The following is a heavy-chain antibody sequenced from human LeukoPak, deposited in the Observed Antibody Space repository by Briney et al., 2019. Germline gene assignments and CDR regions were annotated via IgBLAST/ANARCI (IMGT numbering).Heavy chain of an antibody. D-gene: IGHD3-22*01. Sequence: PGGSLRLSCAASGFIFSNYAMHWVRQAPGKGLEWVAVIWYDGTKKYYADSVKGRFTISRDNSKNTLYLQMNSLRAEDTAVYYCAKDTLDSSGYCFDYWGQGTLVTVSS. J-gene: IGHJ4*02. CDR1: GFIFSNYA. V-gene: IGHV3-33*06. CDR2: IWYDGTKK. CDR3: AKDTLDSSGYCFDY.